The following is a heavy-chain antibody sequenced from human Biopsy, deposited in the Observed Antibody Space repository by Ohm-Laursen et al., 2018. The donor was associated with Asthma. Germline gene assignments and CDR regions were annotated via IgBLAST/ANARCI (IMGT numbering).Heavy chain of an antibody. CDR2: IYSGGTS. J-gene: IGHJ4*02. CDR3: ARGDSSNWSHYYFDY. V-gene: IGHV3-53*01. CDR1: GFAVSRDY. D-gene: IGHD3-22*01. Sequence: GAPRLSCTATGFAVSRDYMFWVRQAPGKGLEWVSVIYSGGTSHTADSVRGRFTISRDYSKNTLYLQMHSLRAEDTAVYYCARGDSSNWSHYYFDYWGQGTLVTVSS.